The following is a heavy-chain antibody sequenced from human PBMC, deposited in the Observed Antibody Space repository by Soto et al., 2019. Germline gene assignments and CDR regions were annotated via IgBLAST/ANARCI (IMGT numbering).Heavy chain of an antibody. D-gene: IGHD1-26*01. V-gene: IGHV3-23*01. CDR3: AKFGSLGVVTGYFDY. J-gene: IGHJ4*02. CDR1: GFSFSNYG. Sequence: GSLRLSCAASGFSFSNYGMTWVRQAPGEGLECVSRISGSGGSTYNADSVKGRFTISRDNSKNMLYLQMNSLRAEDTAVYYCAKFGSLGVVTGYFDYWGQGILVTVS. CDR2: ISGSGGST.